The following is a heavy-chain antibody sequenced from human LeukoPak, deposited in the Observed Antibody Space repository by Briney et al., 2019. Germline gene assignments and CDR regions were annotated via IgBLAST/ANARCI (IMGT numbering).Heavy chain of an antibody. V-gene: IGHV4-34*01. Sequence: PSETLSLTCAVYGGSFSGYYWSWIRQPPGKGLEWIGEINHSGSTNYNPSLKSRVTISIDTSKNQFSLKLSSVTAADTAVYYCARSAGNVLTGYDSYFDYWGQGTLVTVSS. CDR3: ARSAGNVLTGYDSYFDY. CDR1: GGSFSGYY. D-gene: IGHD3-9*01. J-gene: IGHJ4*02. CDR2: INHSGST.